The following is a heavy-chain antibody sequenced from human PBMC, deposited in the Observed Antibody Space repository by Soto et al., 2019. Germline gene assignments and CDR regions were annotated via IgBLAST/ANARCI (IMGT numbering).Heavy chain of an antibody. CDR3: AKHQEAYNWNDGPGNFDC. J-gene: IGHJ4*02. D-gene: IGHD1-20*01. CDR1: EFTFSSYA. V-gene: IGHV3-23*01. Sequence: GSLRLSCAASEFTFSSYAMSWVRQAPGKGLKWVSDISGSGGNTYYADSVKGRFTISRDNSKNTLYLQMNSLRAEDTAVYYCAKHQEAYNWNDGPGNFDCWGQGTLVTVSS. CDR2: ISGSGGNT.